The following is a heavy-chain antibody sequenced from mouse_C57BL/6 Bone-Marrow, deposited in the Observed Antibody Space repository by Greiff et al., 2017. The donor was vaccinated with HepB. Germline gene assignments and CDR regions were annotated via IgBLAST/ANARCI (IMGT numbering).Heavy chain of an antibody. CDR3: TTAITAVGKWYFDV. CDR1: GFNIKDYY. J-gene: IGHJ1*03. D-gene: IGHD1-1*01. Sequence: VQLQQSGAELVRPGASVKLSCTASGFNIKDYYMHWVKQRPEQGLEWIGRIDPEDGDTEYAPKFKGKATMTADKSSNTAYLQLSSRTSEDTAVYYCTTAITAVGKWYFDVWGTGTTVTVSS. V-gene: IGHV14-1*01. CDR2: IDPEDGDT.